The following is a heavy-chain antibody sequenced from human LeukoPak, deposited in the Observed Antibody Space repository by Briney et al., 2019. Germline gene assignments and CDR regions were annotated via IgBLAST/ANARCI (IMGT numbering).Heavy chain of an antibody. CDR2: IQTSGST. CDR3: ARENVATIAGRSLDY. D-gene: IGHD6-6*01. J-gene: IGHJ4*02. CDR1: GGSFSGYY. Sequence: SETLSLTCAVYGGSFSGYYWSWIRQPAGKGLEWIGRIQTSGSTNYNPSLKSRVTMSVDTSNNQFSLNLTSVTAADTAFYYCARENVATIAGRSLDYWGQGTLVTVSS. V-gene: IGHV4-4*07.